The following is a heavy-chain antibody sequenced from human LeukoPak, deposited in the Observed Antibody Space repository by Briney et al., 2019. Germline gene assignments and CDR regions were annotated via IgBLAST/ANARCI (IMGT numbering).Heavy chain of an antibody. Sequence: PSQTLSLTCAVSGGSISSGGYSWSWIRQPPGKGLEWIGYIYYSGSTYYNPSLKSRVTISVDTSKNQFSLKLSSVTAADTAVYYCASRYYDYVWGSYRLDYWGQGTLVTVSS. CDR3: ASRYYDYVWGSYRLDY. D-gene: IGHD3-16*02. CDR2: IYYSGST. J-gene: IGHJ4*02. CDR1: GGSISSGGYS. V-gene: IGHV4-30-4*07.